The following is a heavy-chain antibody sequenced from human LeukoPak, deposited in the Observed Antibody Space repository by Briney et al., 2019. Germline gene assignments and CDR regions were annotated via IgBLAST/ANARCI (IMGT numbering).Heavy chain of an antibody. CDR2: IIPIFGTA. CDR1: GGTFSSYA. V-gene: IGHV1-69*06. J-gene: IGHJ5*02. D-gene: IGHD5-24*01. CDR3: ARESDGYNLNWFDP. Sequence: GASVKVSCTASGGTFSSYAISWVRQAPGQGLEWMGGIIPIFGTANYAQKFQGRVTITADKSTSTAYMELSSLRSEDTAVYYCARESDGYNLNWFDPWGQGTLSPSPQ.